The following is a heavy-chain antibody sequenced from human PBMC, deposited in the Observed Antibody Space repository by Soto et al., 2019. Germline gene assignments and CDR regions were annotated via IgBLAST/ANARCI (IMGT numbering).Heavy chain of an antibody. CDR3: ARPPGYISDWYYFDL. V-gene: IGHV1-2*02. CDR1: GYNFIDYY. CDR2: ISPKSGGT. D-gene: IGHD3-9*01. Sequence: ASVKVSCKASGYNFIDYYMHWVRQAPGQGFEWMGRISPKSGGTNYAQKFEGRVTMTWDTSLNTAYMELTSLISEDTAVYYCARPPGYISDWYYFDLWGQGTLVTVSS. J-gene: IGHJ4*02.